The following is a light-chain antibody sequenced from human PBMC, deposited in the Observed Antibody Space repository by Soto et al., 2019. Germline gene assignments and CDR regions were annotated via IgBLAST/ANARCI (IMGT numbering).Light chain of an antibody. Sequence: QSVLAQPASVSGSPGQSITISCTGTSSDVGGYNYVSWYQQHPGKAPKLMIYDVSNRPSGVSNRFSGSRSGNTASLTISGLQGEDEADYYCSSYTSSSTVVFGGGTKLTLL. CDR1: SSDVGGYNY. CDR2: DVS. CDR3: SSYTSSSTVV. J-gene: IGLJ2*01. V-gene: IGLV2-14*03.